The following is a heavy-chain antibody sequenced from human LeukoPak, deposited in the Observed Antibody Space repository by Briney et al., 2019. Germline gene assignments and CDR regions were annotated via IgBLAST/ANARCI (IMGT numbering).Heavy chain of an antibody. D-gene: IGHD3-22*01. CDR2: INPSGGST. J-gene: IGHJ4*02. V-gene: IGHV1-46*01. CDR1: GYTFTSYY. Sequence: ASVKVSCKASGYTFTSYYMHWVRQAPGPGLEWMGIINPSGGSTTYAQKSQGRVTMTRDTSTSTVYMELSSLRSEDTAVYYCARAFYHDSSDYYYPLDYWGQGTLVTVSS. CDR3: ARAFYHDSSDYYYPLDY.